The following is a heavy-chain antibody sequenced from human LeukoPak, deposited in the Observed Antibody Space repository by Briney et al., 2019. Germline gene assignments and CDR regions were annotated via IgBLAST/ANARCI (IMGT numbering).Heavy chain of an antibody. CDR2: IYYSGST. D-gene: IGHD4-23*01. CDR1: GGSISSYY. CDR3: ARRGGNQPLDY. Sequence: SETLSLTCTVSGGSISSYYWSWIRQPPGKGLEWIGYIYYSGSTNYNPSLKSRVTISVDTSKNQFSLKLSSVTAADTAVYYCARRGGNQPLDYWGQGTLVTVSS. V-gene: IGHV4-59*08. J-gene: IGHJ4*02.